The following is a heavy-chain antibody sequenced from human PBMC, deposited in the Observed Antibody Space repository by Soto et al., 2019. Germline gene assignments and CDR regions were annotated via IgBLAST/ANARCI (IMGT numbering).Heavy chain of an antibody. CDR3: ARRKDCSGGSCYGMDV. J-gene: IGHJ6*02. D-gene: IGHD2-15*01. V-gene: IGHV4-34*01. CDR2: INHSGST. Sequence: NPSETLSLTCAVYGGSFSCYYWSWIRQPPGKGLEWIGEINHSGSTNYNPSLKSRVTISVDTSKNQFSLKLSSVTAADTAVYYCARRKDCSGGSCYGMDVWGQGTTVTVSS. CDR1: GGSFSCYY.